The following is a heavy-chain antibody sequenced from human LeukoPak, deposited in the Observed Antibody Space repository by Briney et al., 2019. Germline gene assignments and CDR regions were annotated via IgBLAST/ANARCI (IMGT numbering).Heavy chain of an antibody. CDR2: LTDSGGST. J-gene: IGHJ4*02. CDR3: AKDSSWYYYFEY. V-gene: IGHV3-23*01. D-gene: IGHD6-13*01. CDR1: GFSFSGYA. Sequence: GGSLRLSCAASGFSFSGYAMSWVRQAPGKGLEWVSSLTDSGGSTYYADSVKGRFTISRDNSKNTLYLQMNSLRAEDTAVYYCAKDSSWYYYFEYWGPGALVTVSS.